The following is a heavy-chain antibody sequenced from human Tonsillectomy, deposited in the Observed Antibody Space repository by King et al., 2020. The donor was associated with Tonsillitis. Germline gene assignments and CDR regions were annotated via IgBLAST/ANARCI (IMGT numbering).Heavy chain of an antibody. CDR3: AKPREYPSYYFDY. D-gene: IGHD2/OR15-2a*01. CDR2: ISGSGGST. V-gene: IGHV3-23*04. CDR1: GFTFSSYA. Sequence: QLVESGGGLVRRGGSLRLSCAASGFTFSSYAMSWVRQAPGKGLEWVSAISGSGGSTYYADSVKGRFTTSRDNSKNTLYLQMNSLRAEDTAVYYCAKPREYPSYYFDYWGQGTLVTVSS. J-gene: IGHJ4*02.